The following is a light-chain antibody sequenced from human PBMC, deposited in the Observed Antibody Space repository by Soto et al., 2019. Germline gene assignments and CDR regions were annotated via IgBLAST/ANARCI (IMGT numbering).Light chain of an antibody. CDR3: SSYAGSTLYV. CDR1: SSDVGSYNL. V-gene: IGLV2-23*01. J-gene: IGLJ1*01. CDR2: EGS. Sequence: QSVLTQPASVSGSPGQSITISCTGTSSDVGSYNLVSWYQQHPGKAPKLMIYEGSKRPSGVSNRFSGSKSGTSATLTVSGLQAEDEADYYCSSYAGSTLYVFGTGTKVTVL.